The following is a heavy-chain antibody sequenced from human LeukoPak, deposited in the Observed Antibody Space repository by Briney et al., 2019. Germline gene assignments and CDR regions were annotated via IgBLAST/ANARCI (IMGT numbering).Heavy chain of an antibody. J-gene: IGHJ4*02. D-gene: IGHD4-11*01. CDR2: IYTSGST. CDR1: GGSISSGSYH. Sequence: PSETLSLTCTVSGGSISSGSYHWSWIRQPAGKGLEWIGRIYTSGSTNYNPSLKSRVTISVDTSKNQFSLKLSSVTAADTAVYYCARGGIYSNYFDYWGQGTLVTVSS. CDR3: ARGGIYSNYFDY. V-gene: IGHV4-61*02.